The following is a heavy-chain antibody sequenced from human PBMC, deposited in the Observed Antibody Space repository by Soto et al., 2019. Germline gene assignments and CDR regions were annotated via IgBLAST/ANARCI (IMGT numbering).Heavy chain of an antibody. J-gene: IGHJ4*02. V-gene: IGHV1-3*05. CDR2: INAGNGNT. CDR3: ARSIVVVTALDY. Sequence: QVKLVQSGAEEKKPGASVKVSCKASGYTFTSYAMHWVRQAPGQRLEWMGWINAGNGNTKYSQKFQGRVTITRDTSASTAYMGLSSLRSEDTAVYYCARSIVVVTALDYWGQGTLVTVSS. D-gene: IGHD2-21*02. CDR1: GYTFTSYA.